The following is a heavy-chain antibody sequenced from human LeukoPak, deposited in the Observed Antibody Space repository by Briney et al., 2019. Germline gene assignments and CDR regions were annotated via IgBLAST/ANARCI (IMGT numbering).Heavy chain of an antibody. CDR2: INHSGST. J-gene: IGHJ5*02. D-gene: IGHD2-21*01. CDR1: GGSFSGYY. Sequence: PSETLSLTCAVYGGSFSGYYWSWIRQPPGKGLEWIGEINHSGSTNYNPSPKSRVTISVDTSKNQFSLKLSSVTAADTAVYYCARALGVIAPTSWGQGTLVTVSS. CDR3: ARALGVIAPTS. V-gene: IGHV4-34*01.